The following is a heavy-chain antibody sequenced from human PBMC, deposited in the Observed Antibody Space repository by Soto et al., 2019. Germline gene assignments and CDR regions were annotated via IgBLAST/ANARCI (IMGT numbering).Heavy chain of an antibody. CDR1: GDSFTDYY. V-gene: IGHV1-2*04. CDR2: INPNGGVT. Sequence: QVQLVQSGAEVRKPGASVTVSCRSSGDSFTDYYIHWVRQAPGQGFEWMGWINPNGGVTKYAQKFQGWVIMTRDTSIRTVYMQLSRLRSDDTAVYYCARESGGATATLDYYYFYMDVWGTGTTVTVSS. CDR3: ARESGGATATLDYYYFYMDV. J-gene: IGHJ6*03. D-gene: IGHD5-12*01.